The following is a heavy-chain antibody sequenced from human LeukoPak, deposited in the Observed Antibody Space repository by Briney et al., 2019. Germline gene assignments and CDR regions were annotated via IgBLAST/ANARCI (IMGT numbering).Heavy chain of an antibody. CDR3: ARERQDTILHSGAFDI. V-gene: IGHV3-30-3*01. D-gene: IGHD2-21*01. J-gene: IGHJ3*02. Sequence: GGSLRPSCAASGFTFSTYFMHWVRQAPGKGLEWVADIASDGSHTFYVESVKGRFTISRDNSKNTLYLQMNSLRAEDTAVYSCARERQDTILHSGAFDIWGQGTMVTVSS. CDR1: GFTFSTYF. CDR2: IASDGSHT.